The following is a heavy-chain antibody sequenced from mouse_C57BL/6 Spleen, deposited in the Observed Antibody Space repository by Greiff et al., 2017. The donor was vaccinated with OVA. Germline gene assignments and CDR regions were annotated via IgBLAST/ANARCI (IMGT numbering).Heavy chain of an antibody. CDR3: ARDPARPQYAMDY. Sequence: EVKLLESGPGLVKPSQSLSLTCSVTGYSITSGYYWNWIRQFPGNKLEWMGYISYDGSNNYNPSLKNRISITRDTSKNQFFLKLNSVTTEDTATYYCARDPARPQYAMDYWGQGTSVTVSS. CDR2: ISYDGSN. D-gene: IGHD3-3*01. J-gene: IGHJ4*01. V-gene: IGHV3-6*01. CDR1: GYSITSGYY.